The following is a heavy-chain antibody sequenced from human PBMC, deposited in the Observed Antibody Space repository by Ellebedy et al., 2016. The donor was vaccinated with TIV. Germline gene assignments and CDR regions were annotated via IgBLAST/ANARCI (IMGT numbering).Heavy chain of an antibody. CDR2: IWFDGSKK. Sequence: GESLKIFCAASGFSFSSYGMHWVRQAPGKGLEWVAVIWFDGSKKVYADSVKGRFTISRDNSNNTLYLQMNNLRAEDTALYYCARAPGKGQIVFWFDPWGQGTLVSVSS. V-gene: IGHV3-33*08. CDR1: GFSFSSYG. J-gene: IGHJ5*02. CDR3: ARAPGKGQIVFWFDP. D-gene: IGHD6-6*01.